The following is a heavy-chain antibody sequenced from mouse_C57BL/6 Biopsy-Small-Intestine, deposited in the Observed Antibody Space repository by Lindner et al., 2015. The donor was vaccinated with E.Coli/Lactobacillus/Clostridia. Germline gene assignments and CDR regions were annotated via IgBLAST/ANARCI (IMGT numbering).Heavy chain of an antibody. CDR2: MNPNNGDT. Sequence: SVKVSCKASGYTFTSYDINWVRQATGQGLEWLGWMNPNNGDTGYAQKFQGRVSMTRDTSISTAYMELNSLTSEDTAVYYCARNPQYTGNFAPWGQGTLVTVSS. J-gene: IGHJ4*01. D-gene: IGHD4-1*01. CDR1: GYTFTSYD. V-gene: IGHV1-85*01. CDR3: ARNPQYTGNFAP.